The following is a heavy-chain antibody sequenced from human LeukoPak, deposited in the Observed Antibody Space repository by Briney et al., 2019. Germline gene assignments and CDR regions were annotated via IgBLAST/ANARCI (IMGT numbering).Heavy chain of an antibody. D-gene: IGHD3-22*01. V-gene: IGHV3-9*01. J-gene: IGHJ4*02. Sequence: PGGSLRLSCAASGFTFDDYAMHWVRQAPGKGLEWASGISWNSGSIGYADSVKGRFSISRDNAKNSLYLQVNSLRAEDTAVYYCAKDLNTYYYDSRTPDYWGQGTLVTVSS. CDR1: GFTFDDYA. CDR2: ISWNSGSI. CDR3: AKDLNTYYYDSRTPDY.